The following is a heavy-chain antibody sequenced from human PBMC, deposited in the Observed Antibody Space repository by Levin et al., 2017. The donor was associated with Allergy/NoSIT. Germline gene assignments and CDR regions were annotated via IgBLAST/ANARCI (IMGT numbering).Heavy chain of an antibody. CDR1: GGSFSGYY. Sequence: SQTLSLTCAVYGGSFSGYYWSWIRQPPGKGLEWIGEINHSGSTNYNPSLKSRVTISVDTSKNQFSLKLSSVTAADTAVYYCARGPRYSGSYYLKRVLDYWGQGTLVTVSS. D-gene: IGHD1-26*01. CDR3: ARGPRYSGSYYLKRVLDY. CDR2: INHSGST. J-gene: IGHJ4*02. V-gene: IGHV4-34*01.